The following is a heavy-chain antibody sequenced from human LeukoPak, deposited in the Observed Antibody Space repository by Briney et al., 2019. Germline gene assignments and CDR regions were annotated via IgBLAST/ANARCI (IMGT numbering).Heavy chain of an antibody. CDR1: GFTLSSYS. CDR2: ITISSSTI. Sequence: GGSLRLSCAASGFTLSSYSMNWVRQAPGKGLEWVSYITISSSTIYYADSVKGRFTISRDNAKNSLHLQMNSLRDEDTAVYYCAKGDDSSGYYFNYFDLWGQGTLVTVSS. D-gene: IGHD3-22*01. V-gene: IGHV3-48*02. J-gene: IGHJ4*02. CDR3: AKGDDSSGYYFNYFDL.